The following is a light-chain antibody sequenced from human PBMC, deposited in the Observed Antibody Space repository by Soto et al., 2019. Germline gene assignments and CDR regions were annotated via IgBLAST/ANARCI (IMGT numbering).Light chain of an antibody. CDR1: QSIFNY. CDR2: GAS. V-gene: IGKV1-39*01. Sequence: DIQMTQSPSSLSASVGDRVTITCRASQSIFNYVNWYQQKPGKAPELLIYGASFLHSGAPSGFSGSGSGTELSLTISSLESGDSGTYHCQQYATYAPSTFGQGTKVEIK. CDR3: QQYATYAPST. J-gene: IGKJ1*01.